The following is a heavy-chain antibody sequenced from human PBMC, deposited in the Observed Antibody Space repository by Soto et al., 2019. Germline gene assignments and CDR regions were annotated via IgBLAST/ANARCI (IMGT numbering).Heavy chain of an antibody. CDR1: GFTFRSYA. J-gene: IGHJ4*02. Sequence: VGSLRLSCAASGFTFRSYAIHWVRQAPGKGLEWVAVISRDGTNKYYVDSVKGRFTISRDNSKDTVYLQMNSLRDEDSAMFYCARSRSGAVADSFDFWGQGTLVTVSS. V-gene: IGHV3-30*04. CDR2: ISRDGTNK. CDR3: ARSRSGAVADSFDF. D-gene: IGHD3-10*01.